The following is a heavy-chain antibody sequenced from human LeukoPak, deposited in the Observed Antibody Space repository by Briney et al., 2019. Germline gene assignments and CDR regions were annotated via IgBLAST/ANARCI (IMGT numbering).Heavy chain of an antibody. D-gene: IGHD2-2*01. J-gene: IGHJ6*03. Sequence: PSETLSLTCTVSGGSISSSSYYWGWIRQPPGKGLEWIGNVYYTGGTYYNASLRSRVTISVDASKNQFSLKLSSVTAADTAVYYCARPRTSNYYYLDVWGKGTTVTVSS. CDR2: VYYTGGT. CDR1: GGSISSSSYY. V-gene: IGHV4-39*01. CDR3: ARPRTSNYYYLDV.